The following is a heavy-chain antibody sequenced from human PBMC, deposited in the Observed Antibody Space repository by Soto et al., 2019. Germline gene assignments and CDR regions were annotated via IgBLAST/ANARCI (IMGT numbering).Heavy chain of an antibody. CDR2: IYYSGST. D-gene: IGHD6-13*01. V-gene: IGHV4-31*03. Sequence: QVQLQESGPGLVKPSQTLSLTCTVSGGSISSGGYYWSWIRQHPGKGLEWIGYIYYSGSTYYNPSLKSRVTISVDTSKNQFSLKLSSVTAADTAVYYCARDRRIAAAGTGVFRFDPWGHGTLVTVSS. J-gene: IGHJ5*02. CDR3: ARDRRIAAAGTGVFRFDP. CDR1: GGSISSGGYY.